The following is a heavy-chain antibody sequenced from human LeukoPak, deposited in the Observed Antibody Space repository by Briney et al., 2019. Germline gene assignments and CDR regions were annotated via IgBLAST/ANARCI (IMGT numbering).Heavy chain of an antibody. CDR1: GFTFSAYW. CDR2: IKRDGSEK. D-gene: IGHD1-14*01. Sequence: GGSLRLSCAASGFTFSAYWMTWVRQAPGKGLEWVANIKRDGSEKYYVDSVKGRFTISRDDARNSLYLQMNSLRAEDTAVYYCARDPRKYYFDYWGQGTLVTVSS. CDR3: ARDPRKYYFDY. J-gene: IGHJ4*02. V-gene: IGHV3-7*01.